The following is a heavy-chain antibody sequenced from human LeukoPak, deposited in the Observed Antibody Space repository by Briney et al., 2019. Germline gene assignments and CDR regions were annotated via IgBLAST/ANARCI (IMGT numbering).Heavy chain of an antibody. CDR3: ARERAVTIFGVVRINWFDP. D-gene: IGHD3-3*01. Sequence: GGSLRLSCAASGFTFSDYYMSWIRQAPGKGLEWVSYISSSGSTIYYADSVKGRFTISRDNAKNSLYLQMNSLRVEDTAVYYCARERAVTIFGVVRINWFDPWGQGTLVTVSS. V-gene: IGHV3-11*01. CDR1: GFTFSDYY. CDR2: ISSSGSTI. J-gene: IGHJ5*02.